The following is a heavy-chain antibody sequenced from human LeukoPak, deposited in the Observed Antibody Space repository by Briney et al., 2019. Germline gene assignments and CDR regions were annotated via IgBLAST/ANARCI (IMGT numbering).Heavy chain of an antibody. CDR3: AKSTLGVQERSLDY. CDR2: IYTSGSS. D-gene: IGHD3-3*01. J-gene: IGHJ4*02. Sequence: SQTLSLTCTVSGGSITSGSYYWNSLRQPAGTGLEWLGRIYTSGSSNYNPSLKSRVTISVDTSKNQFSLRLSSVTAADTAVYYCAKSTLGVQERSLDYWGQGTLVTVSS. V-gene: IGHV4-61*02. CDR1: GGSITSGSYY.